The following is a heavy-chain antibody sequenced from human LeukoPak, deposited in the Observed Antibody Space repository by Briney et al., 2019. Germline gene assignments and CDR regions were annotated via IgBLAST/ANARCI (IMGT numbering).Heavy chain of an antibody. D-gene: IGHD3-9*01. V-gene: IGHV1-2*02. CDR3: ARDLADDILTGYYPKEGYFDY. J-gene: IGHJ4*02. CDR1: GYTFTGYY. CDR2: INPNSGGT. Sequence: ASVKVSCKASGYTFTGYYMHWVRQAPGQGLEWMGWINPNSGGTNYAQKFQGRVTMTRDTSISTAYMELSRLRPDDTAVYYCARDLADDILTGYYPKEGYFDYWGQGTLVTVSS.